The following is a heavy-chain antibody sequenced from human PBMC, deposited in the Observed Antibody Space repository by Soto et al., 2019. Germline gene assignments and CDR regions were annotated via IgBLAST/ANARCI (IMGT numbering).Heavy chain of an antibody. CDR2: INSDGSST. Sequence: EVQLVESGGGLVQPGGSLRLSCAASGFIFSSYWMHWVRQAPGKGLVWVSRINSDGSSTSYADSVKGRFTISRDNAKNTLYLQMNSLRAEDTAVYYCARDRGWFGEVPFDYWGQGTLVTVSS. D-gene: IGHD3-10*01. CDR3: ARDRGWFGEVPFDY. J-gene: IGHJ4*02. V-gene: IGHV3-74*01. CDR1: GFIFSSYW.